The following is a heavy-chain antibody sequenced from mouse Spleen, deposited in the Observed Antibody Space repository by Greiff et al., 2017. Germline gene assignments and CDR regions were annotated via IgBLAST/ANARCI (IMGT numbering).Heavy chain of an antibody. D-gene: IGHD2-3*01. Sequence: VQLQQSGAELVKPGASVKLSCTASGFNIKDTYMHWVKQRPEQGLEWIGRIDPANGNTKYDPKFQGKATITADTSSNTAYLQLSSLTSEDTAVYYCASRDGYYDAMDYWGQGTSVTVSS. CDR3: ASRDGYYDAMDY. J-gene: IGHJ4*01. CDR1: GFNIKDTY. V-gene: IGHV14-3*02. CDR2: IDPANGNT.